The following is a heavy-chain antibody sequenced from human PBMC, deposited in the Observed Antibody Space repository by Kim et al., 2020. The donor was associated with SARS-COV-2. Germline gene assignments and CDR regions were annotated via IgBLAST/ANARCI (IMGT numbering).Heavy chain of an antibody. CDR2: IWYDGSNK. D-gene: IGHD3-22*01. CDR3: AKDLARERPKYYYYDSSGDNFDY. V-gene: IGHV3-33*06. CDR1: GFTFSSYA. J-gene: IGHJ4*02. Sequence: GGSLRLSCAASGFTFSSYAMHWVRQAPGKGLEWVAGIWYDGSNKYYADSVKGRFTISRDNSKNTLYLQMNSLRAEDTAVYYCAKDLARERPKYYYYDSSGDNFDYWGQGTLVTVSS.